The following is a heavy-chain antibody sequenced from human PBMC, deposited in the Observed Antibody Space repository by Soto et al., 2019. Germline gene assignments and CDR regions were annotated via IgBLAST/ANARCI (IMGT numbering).Heavy chain of an antibody. D-gene: IGHD6-13*01. CDR3: ARDLVGRGAYSSSWYRYYGMDV. CDR1: GYTFTSYG. V-gene: IGHV1-18*01. Sequence: AASVKVSCKASGYTFTSYGISWVRQAPGQGLEWMGWISAYNGNTNYAQKLQGRVTMTTDTSTSTAYMELRSLRSDDTAVYYCARDLVGRGAYSSSWYRYYGMDVWGQGTTVTVSS. CDR2: ISAYNGNT. J-gene: IGHJ6*02.